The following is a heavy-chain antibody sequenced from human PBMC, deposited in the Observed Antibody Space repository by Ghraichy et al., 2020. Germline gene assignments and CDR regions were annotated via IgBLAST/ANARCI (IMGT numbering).Heavy chain of an antibody. CDR2: IYTSGST. J-gene: IGHJ4*02. V-gene: IGHV4-4*09. Sequence: SETLSLTCTVSGGSISSYYWSWIRQPPGKGLEWIGYIYTSGSTNYNPSLKSRVTISVDTSKNQFSLKLSSVTAADTAVYYCARHNVISMTRSRYGDYSFDYWGQGTLVTVSS. D-gene: IGHD4-17*01. CDR1: GGSISSYY. CDR3: ARHNVISMTRSRYGDYSFDY.